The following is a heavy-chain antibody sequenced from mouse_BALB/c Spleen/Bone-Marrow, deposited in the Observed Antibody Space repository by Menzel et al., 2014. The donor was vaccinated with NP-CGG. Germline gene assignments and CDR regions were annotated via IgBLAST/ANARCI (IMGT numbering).Heavy chain of an antibody. J-gene: IGHJ3*01. D-gene: IGHD3-2*01. V-gene: IGHV1-9*01. CDR3: ARDSSDYLAWFAY. Sequence: VQLQQSGAELVKPGASVKISCKATGYTFSSYWIEWVKQRPGHGLEWIGEILPGSDSTNYNENFKGKATFTADTSSNTAYMQLNSLTSEDSAVYFCARDSSDYLAWFAYWGQGTLVTVSA. CDR1: GYTFSSYW. CDR2: ILPGSDST.